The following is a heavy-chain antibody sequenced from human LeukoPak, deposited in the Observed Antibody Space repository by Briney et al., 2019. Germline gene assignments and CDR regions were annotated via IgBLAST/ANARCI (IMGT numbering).Heavy chain of an antibody. J-gene: IGHJ4*02. D-gene: IGHD5-12*01. V-gene: IGHV3-30*18. CDR2: ISYDGSNK. CDR3: AKDRPIYSGYGIQNYFDY. Sequence: PGGSLRLSCAASGFTFSSYAMSWVRQAPGKGLEWVAVISYDGSNKYYADSVKGRFTISRDNSKNTLYLQMNSLRAEDTAVYYCAKDRPIYSGYGIQNYFDYWGQGTLVTVSS. CDR1: GFTFSSYA.